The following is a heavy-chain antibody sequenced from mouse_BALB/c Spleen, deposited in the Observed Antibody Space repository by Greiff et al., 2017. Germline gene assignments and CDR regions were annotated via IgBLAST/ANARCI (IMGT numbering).Heavy chain of an antibody. CDR1: GYSFTGYF. CDR2: INPYNGDT. Sequence: VQLQQSGPELVKPGASVKISCKASGYSFTGYFMNWVMQSHGKSLEWIGRINPYNGDTFYNQKFKGKATLTVDKSSSTAHMELRSLASEDSAVYYCARGGYGYDLYYYAMDYWGQGTSGTVSS. J-gene: IGHJ4*01. V-gene: IGHV1-20*02. CDR3: ARGGYGYDLYYYAMDY. D-gene: IGHD2-2*01.